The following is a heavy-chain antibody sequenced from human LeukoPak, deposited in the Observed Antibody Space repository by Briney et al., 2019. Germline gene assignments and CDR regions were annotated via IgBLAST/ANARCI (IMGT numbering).Heavy chain of an antibody. CDR3: ARAYSSSWYFNWFDP. J-gene: IGHJ5*02. V-gene: IGHV4-39*07. CDR2: IYPSGTT. D-gene: IGHD6-13*01. CDR1: GGSISSTNHY. Sequence: SETLSLTCIVSGGSISSTNHYWGWIRQPPGKGLEWIGNIYPSGTTYYNPPLKTRVTISVDTSKNQFSLKLSSVTAADTAVYFCARAYSSSWYFNWFDPWGQGTLVTVSS.